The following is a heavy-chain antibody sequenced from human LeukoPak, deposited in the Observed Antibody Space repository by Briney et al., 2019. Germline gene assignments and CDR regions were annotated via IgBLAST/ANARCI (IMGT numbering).Heavy chain of an antibody. D-gene: IGHD5-24*01. Sequence: GGSLRLSCAASGLTFSGYDMHWVRQAPGKGLEWVAIIWYDGSNKYYADSVKGRFTISRDNSKNTLYLQMNSLRAEDTAVYYCAKRGGEFGYNYGFDYWGQGTLVTVSS. J-gene: IGHJ4*02. CDR3: AKRGGEFGYNYGFDY. CDR1: GLTFSGYD. V-gene: IGHV3-33*06. CDR2: IWYDGSNK.